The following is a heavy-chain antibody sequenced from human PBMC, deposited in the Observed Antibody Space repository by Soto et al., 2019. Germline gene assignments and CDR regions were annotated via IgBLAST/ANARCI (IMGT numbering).Heavy chain of an antibody. D-gene: IGHD3-16*01. Sequence: SETLSLTCTVSGGSISSGGYYWSSIRQHPGKGLEWIGYIYYSGSTYYNPSLQSRGTLSVDTSKNQFSLKLSSVTAADTAVYYGASGSYDCVWGSYITYYFGYWGQGTLVTVSS. CDR1: GGSISSGGYY. CDR2: IYYSGST. J-gene: IGHJ4*01. CDR3: ASGSYDCVWGSYITYYFGY. V-gene: IGHV4-31*03.